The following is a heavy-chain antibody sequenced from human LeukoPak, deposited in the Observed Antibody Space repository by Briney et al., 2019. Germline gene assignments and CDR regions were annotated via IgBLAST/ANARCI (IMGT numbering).Heavy chain of an antibody. CDR3: ANDYSNYYSYGMDV. D-gene: IGHD4-11*01. CDR1: GFTFSSYG. V-gene: IGHV3-30*18. CDR2: ISYDGSNR. Sequence: HPGRSLRLSCVASGFTFSSYGMHWVRQAPGKGLEWVAVISYDGSNRDYADCLKGRFTISRDNSKNTLYLQMSSLRAEDTAVYYCANDYSNYYSYGMDVWGQGTTVTVSS. J-gene: IGHJ6*02.